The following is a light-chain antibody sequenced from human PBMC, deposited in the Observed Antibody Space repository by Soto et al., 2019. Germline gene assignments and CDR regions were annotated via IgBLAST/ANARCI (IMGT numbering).Light chain of an antibody. Sequence: QSVLTQPPSASGTPGQRVTISCSGSSSNIGSNYVYWYQQLPGTAPKLLIYRNNQRPYGVPDRFSGSKSGTSASLAISGLRSEDEADYYCAAWDDSLSGPSYVFGTGTKLTVL. CDR1: SSNIGSNY. J-gene: IGLJ1*01. CDR3: AAWDDSLSGPSYV. CDR2: RNN. V-gene: IGLV1-47*01.